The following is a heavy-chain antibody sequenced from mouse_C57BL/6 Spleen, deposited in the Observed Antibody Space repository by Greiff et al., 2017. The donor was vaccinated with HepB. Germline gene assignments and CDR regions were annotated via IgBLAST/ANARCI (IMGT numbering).Heavy chain of an antibody. CDR1: GYSITSGYD. CDR2: ISYSGST. Sequence: DVMLVESGPGMVKPSQSLSLTCTVTGYSITSGYDWHWIRHFPGNKLEWMGYISYSGSTNYNPSLKSRISITHDTSKNHFFLKLNSVTTEDTATYYCARGITLGSFDYWGQGTTLTVSS. V-gene: IGHV3-1*01. CDR3: ARGITLGSFDY. J-gene: IGHJ2*01. D-gene: IGHD1-1*02.